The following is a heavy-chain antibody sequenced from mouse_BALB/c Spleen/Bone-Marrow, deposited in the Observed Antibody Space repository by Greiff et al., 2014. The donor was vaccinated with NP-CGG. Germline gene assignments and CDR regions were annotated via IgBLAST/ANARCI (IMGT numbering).Heavy chain of an antibody. V-gene: IGHV1S81*02. CDR1: GYSFTSYW. J-gene: IGHJ3*01. CDR3: ARYDGPAWFAY. CDR2: INPSNSRN. D-gene: IGHD2-3*01. Sequence: VQLQQSGAELVKPGASVRLSCKASGYSFTSYWIHWVKQRPGQGLEWIGEINPSNSRNNYNEKFKNKATLTVDKSSSTAYMQLSSLTSEDSAVYYCARYDGPAWFAYWGQGTLVTVSA.